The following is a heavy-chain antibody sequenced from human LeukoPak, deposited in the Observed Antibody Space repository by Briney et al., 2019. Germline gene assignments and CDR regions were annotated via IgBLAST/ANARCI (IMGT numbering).Heavy chain of an antibody. CDR3: ARDVYCSSTSCYADAFDI. CDR1: GFTFSSYA. V-gene: IGHV3-30*04. J-gene: IGHJ3*02. CDR2: ISYDGSNK. Sequence: GGSLRLSCAASGFTFSSYAMHWVRQAPGKGLEWVAVISYDGSNKYYAVSVKRRFTISRDNSKNTLYLQMNSLRAEDTAVYYCARDVYCSSTSCYADAFDIWGQGTMVTVSS. D-gene: IGHD2-2*01.